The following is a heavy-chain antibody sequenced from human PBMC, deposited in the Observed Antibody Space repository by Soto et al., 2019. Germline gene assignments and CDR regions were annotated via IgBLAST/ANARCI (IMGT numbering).Heavy chain of an antibody. J-gene: IGHJ4*02. CDR1: GYTFTGYY. V-gene: IGHV1-2*04. D-gene: IGHD6-13*01. CDR3: ARDIAAAGPYFDY. CDR2: INPNSGGT. Sequence: QVPLVQSGAEVKKPGASVKVSCKASGYTFTGYYMHWVRQAPGQGLEWMGWINPNSGGTNYAQKFQGWVTMTRDTSISTAYMELSRLRSDDTAVYYCARDIAAAGPYFDYWGQGTLVTVSS.